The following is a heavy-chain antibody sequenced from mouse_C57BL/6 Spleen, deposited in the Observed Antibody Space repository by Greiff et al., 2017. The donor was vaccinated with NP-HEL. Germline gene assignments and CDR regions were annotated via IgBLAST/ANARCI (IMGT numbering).Heavy chain of an antibody. CDR3: RGCYGSSYGYFDV. V-gene: IGHV1-15*01. Sequence: QVQLQQSGAELVRPGASVTLSCKASGYTFTDYEMHWVKQTPVHGLEWIGAIDPETGGTAYNQKFKGKAILTADKSSSTAYMELRSLTSEDSAVYYCRGCYGSSYGYFDVWGTGTTVTVSS. CDR1: GYTFTDYE. D-gene: IGHD1-1*01. J-gene: IGHJ1*03. CDR2: IDPETGGT.